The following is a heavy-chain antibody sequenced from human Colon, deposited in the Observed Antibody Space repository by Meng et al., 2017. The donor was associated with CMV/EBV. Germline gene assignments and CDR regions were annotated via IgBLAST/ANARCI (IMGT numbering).Heavy chain of an antibody. D-gene: IGHD6-6*01. J-gene: IGHJ4*02. Sequence: GGSLRLSCAASGFIFSNYWMSWVRQAPGKGLEWVANIKQDGSEKYYVDSVRGRFTISRDNAKNSLYLQMNSLRAEDTAVYYCAKDFGYSSSSGDFDYWGQGTLVTVSS. CDR1: GFIFSNYW. CDR2: IKQDGSEK. CDR3: AKDFGYSSSSGDFDY. V-gene: IGHV3-7*01.